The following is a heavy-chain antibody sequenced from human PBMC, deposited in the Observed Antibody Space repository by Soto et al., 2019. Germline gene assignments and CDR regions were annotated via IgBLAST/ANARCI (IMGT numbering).Heavy chain of an antibody. J-gene: IGHJ4*02. D-gene: IGHD3-16*01. CDR1: GGSISSYY. V-gene: IGHV4-59*01. CDR2: IYYSGST. CDR3: ARASSKRLHPESRNCYFDY. Sequence: SETLSLTCTVSGGSISSYYWSWIRQPPGKGLEWIGYIYYSGSTNYNPSLKSRVTISVDTSKNQFSLKLSSVTAADTAVYYCARASSKRLHPESRNCYFDYWGQGTLVTVSS.